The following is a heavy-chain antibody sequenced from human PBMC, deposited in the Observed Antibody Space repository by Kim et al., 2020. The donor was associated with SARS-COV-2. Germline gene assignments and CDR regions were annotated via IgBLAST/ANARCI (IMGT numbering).Heavy chain of an antibody. CDR3: AGHPAVVAFSSPFDK. CDR1: GGSTSNYY. J-gene: IGHJ4*02. V-gene: IGHV4-59*08. D-gene: IGHD6-6*01. Sequence: SETLSLTCTISGGSTSNYYWSWIRQSPGKGLEWIGYIQYSGSPSYSPSLKSRVTISVDTSKNHFSLNLRSVTAADTAVYSCAGHPAVVAFSSPFDKWGQG. CDR2: IQYSGSP.